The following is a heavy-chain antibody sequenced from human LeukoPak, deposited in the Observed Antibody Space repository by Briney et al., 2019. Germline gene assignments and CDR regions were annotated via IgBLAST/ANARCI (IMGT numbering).Heavy chain of an antibody. V-gene: IGHV4-31*02. D-gene: IGHD4-17*01. J-gene: IGHJ4*02. CDR2: ICYTGRT. CDR1: GGSIRSADYS. CDR3: ARKKDDGDYHIDY. Sequence: SETLSLTCTVSGGSIRSADYSWSWFRQHPGKGLEWIGYICYTGRTYYNPSLKSRVSLSVDTSNNQFSLRLRSVTAADTAVYYCARKKDDGDYHIDYWGQGTLVTVSS.